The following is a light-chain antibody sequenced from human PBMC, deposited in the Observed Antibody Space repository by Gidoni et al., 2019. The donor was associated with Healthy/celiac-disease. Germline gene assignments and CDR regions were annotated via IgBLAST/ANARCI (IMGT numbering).Light chain of an antibody. CDR3: QQSYSTLLFT. V-gene: IGKV1-39*01. CDR2: AAA. CDR1: HSISSY. Sequence: DIKKTQSPSSLSASVGDRVTITCLASHSISSYLNWYQQKPGKAPKLLIYAAASLQSGVPSRFSGSGSWTDFTLTISSLQPEDFATYYCQQSYSTLLFTFGPGTKVDIK. J-gene: IGKJ3*01.